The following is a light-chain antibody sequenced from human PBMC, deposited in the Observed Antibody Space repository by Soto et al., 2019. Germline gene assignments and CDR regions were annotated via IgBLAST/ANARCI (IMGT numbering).Light chain of an antibody. CDR3: CSYAGTYSGV. J-gene: IGLJ3*02. V-gene: IGLV2-11*01. CDR2: DVS. CDR1: SSDVGGYNY. Sequence: QSVLTQPRSVSGSPGQSVTISCTGTSSDVGGYNYVSWYQQPPGKAPKVLIYDVSARPSGVPDRFSGSKSGNAASLTISGLQAEDEGDYYCCSYAGTYSGVFGGGTKLTVL.